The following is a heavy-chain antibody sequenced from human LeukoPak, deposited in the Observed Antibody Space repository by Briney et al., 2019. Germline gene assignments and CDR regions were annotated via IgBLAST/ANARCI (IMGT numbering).Heavy chain of an antibody. CDR1: GFTFSSYA. D-gene: IGHD3-3*01. V-gene: IGHV3-21*01. J-gene: IGHJ3*02. CDR2: ISISSNYI. CDR3: ARGSRFGVVGRDAFDI. Sequence: GGSLRLSCAASGFTFSSYAMSWVRQAPGKGLEWVSSISISSNYIYYADSVKGRFTISRDNAKNLLYLQMNSLRAEDTAVYYCARGSRFGVVGRDAFDIWGQGTMVTVSS.